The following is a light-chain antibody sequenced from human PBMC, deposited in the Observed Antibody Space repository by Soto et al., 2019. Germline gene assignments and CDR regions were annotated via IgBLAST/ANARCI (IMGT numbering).Light chain of an antibody. V-gene: IGLV2-8*01. Sequence: QSALTQPPSASGSPGRSVTISCSGTRSDVGDYNSVSWYQQRPGKAPKLIIYEVNKRPPGVPDRFSGSKSGNAASLTVSGLQAEDEADYYCSSYAGSNIWVFGGGTKLTVL. CDR1: RSDVGDYNS. CDR3: SSYAGSNIWV. CDR2: EVN. J-gene: IGLJ3*02.